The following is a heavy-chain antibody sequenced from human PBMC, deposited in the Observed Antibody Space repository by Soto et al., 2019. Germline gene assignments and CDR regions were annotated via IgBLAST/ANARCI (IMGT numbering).Heavy chain of an antibody. CDR2: ISYDGNNR. Sequence: QMQLVESGGGVVQPGRSLRVSCAASGFTFSDDGIYWVRQAPGKGLAWVALISYDGNNREYGDSVKGRFTISRDHSKNTLYLQMNSLRVEDTAVYYCTFGDNSFDYWGQGTLVTVSS. V-gene: IGHV3-30*03. J-gene: IGHJ4*02. D-gene: IGHD1-20*01. CDR3: TFGDNSFDY. CDR1: GFTFSDDG.